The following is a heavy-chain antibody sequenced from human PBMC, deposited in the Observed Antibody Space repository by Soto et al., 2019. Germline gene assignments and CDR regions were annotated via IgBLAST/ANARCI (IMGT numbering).Heavy chain of an antibody. Sequence: PSETLSLTCTVSGGSISSYYWSWIRKPPGKGLEWIGYIYYSGSTSYNPSLKSRVTISVDTSKNQFSLKLNSMTAADTAVYYCARHNYGSGSTYFDYWGQGTLVTVSS. CDR1: GGSISSYY. V-gene: IGHV4-59*08. CDR2: IYYSGST. D-gene: IGHD3-10*01. J-gene: IGHJ4*02. CDR3: ARHNYGSGSTYFDY.